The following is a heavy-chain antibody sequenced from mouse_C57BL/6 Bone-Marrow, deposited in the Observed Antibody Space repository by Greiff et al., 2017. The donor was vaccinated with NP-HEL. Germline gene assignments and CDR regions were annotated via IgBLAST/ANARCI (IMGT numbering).Heavy chain of an antibody. CDR2: IRSKSNNYAT. CDR1: GFSFNTYA. D-gene: IGHD2-1*01. V-gene: IGHV10-1*01. Sequence: EVKLVESGGGLVQPKGSLKLSCAASGFSFNTYAMNWVRQAPGKGLEWVARIRSKSNNYATYYADSVKDRFTISRDDSESMLYLQMNNLKTEDTAMYYCENGNYGVDYGGQGTTLTVSS. CDR3: ENGNYGVDY. J-gene: IGHJ2*01.